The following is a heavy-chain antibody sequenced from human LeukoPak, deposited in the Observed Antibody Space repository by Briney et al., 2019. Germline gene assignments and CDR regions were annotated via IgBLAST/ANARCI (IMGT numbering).Heavy chain of an antibody. D-gene: IGHD6-13*01. CDR2: INPYSGDT. CDR1: GYTFTGYL. Sequence: GAPVKVSFKASGYTFTGYLIHWVRQAPGQGIEWMGRINPYSGDTNFAQKFQGRVTMTRDTSITTAYMDLSSLTPDDTAVYFCARDQGSLTRSWYTGYWGQGTQVTVSS. CDR3: ARDQGSLTRSWYTGY. J-gene: IGHJ4*02. V-gene: IGHV1-2*06.